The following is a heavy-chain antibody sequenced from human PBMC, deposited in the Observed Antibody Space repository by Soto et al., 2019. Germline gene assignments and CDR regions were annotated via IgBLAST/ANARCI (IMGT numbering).Heavy chain of an antibody. D-gene: IGHD6-13*01. CDR2: ISASGGST. Sequence: GGSLRLSCTASAFTFSNYGMNWVRQAPGKGLEWVSGISASGGSTYYAGSVKGRFSISRDNSKSTLFLQMNSLRAEDTAVYYCAKDPRTAAGNYYYYYYGLDVWGQGTTVTVSS. CDR1: AFTFSNYG. V-gene: IGHV3-23*01. CDR3: AKDPRTAAGNYYYYYYGLDV. J-gene: IGHJ6*02.